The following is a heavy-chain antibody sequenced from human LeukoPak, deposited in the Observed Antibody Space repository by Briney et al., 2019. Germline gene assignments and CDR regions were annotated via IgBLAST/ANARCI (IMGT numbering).Heavy chain of an antibody. D-gene: IGHD3-3*01. V-gene: IGHV1-18*01. J-gene: IGHJ3*02. CDR1: GYTFTSYG. CDR3: ARDLYGSYDFWSGYYRVAFDI. Sequence: ASVKVSCKASGYTFTSYGISWVRQAPGQGLEWMGWISAYNGNTNYARKLQGRVTMTTDTSTSTAYMELRSLRSDDTAVYYCARDLYGSYDFWSGYYRVAFDIWGQGTMVTVSS. CDR2: ISAYNGNT.